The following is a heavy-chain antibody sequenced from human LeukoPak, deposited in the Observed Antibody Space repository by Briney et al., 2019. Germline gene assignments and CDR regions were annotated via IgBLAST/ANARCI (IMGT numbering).Heavy chain of an antibody. J-gene: IGHJ4*02. D-gene: IGHD3-22*01. CDR1: GYSLSRGYY. V-gene: IGHV4-38-2*02. CDR3: ARAGWIITSAIDY. CDR2: VYHIGNT. Sequence: SETLSLTCSVSGYSLSRGYYWAWIRQPPGRGLEWIGTVYHIGNTYYNPSLESRASMSVDTSTNEFSLTLKSVTAADTAVYYCARAGWIITSAIDYWGQAALVTVSP.